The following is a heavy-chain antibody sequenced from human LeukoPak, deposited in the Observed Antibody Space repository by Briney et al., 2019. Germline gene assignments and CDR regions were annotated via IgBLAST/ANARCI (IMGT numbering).Heavy chain of an antibody. CDR2: IIPIFTTT. J-gene: IGHJ3*02. V-gene: IGHV1-69*08. CDR1: GGTFSTYM. Sequence: SVKVSCKASGGTFSTYMINWVRQAPGQGLEWVGRIIPIFTTTNYAQKFQGRVTITADKSTSTAYMELSSLRSEDTAVYYCAREIVVVPAAMLVNDAFDIWGQGTMVTVSS. CDR3: AREIVVVPAAMLVNDAFDI. D-gene: IGHD2-2*01.